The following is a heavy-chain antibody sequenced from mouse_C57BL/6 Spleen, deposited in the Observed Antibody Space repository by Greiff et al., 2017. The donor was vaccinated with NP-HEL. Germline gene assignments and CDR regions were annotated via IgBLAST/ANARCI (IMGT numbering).Heavy chain of an antibody. Sequence: DVKLVESGGGLVKPGGSLKLSCAASGFTFSSYAMSWVRQTPEKRLEWVATISDGGSYTYYPDSVKGRFTISRDNAKNNLYLQMSHLKSEDTAMYYCARGPDGYYEGYAMDYWGQGTSVTVSS. V-gene: IGHV5-4*03. CDR1: GFTFSSYA. CDR3: ARGPDGYYEGYAMDY. CDR2: ISDGGSYT. J-gene: IGHJ4*01. D-gene: IGHD2-3*01.